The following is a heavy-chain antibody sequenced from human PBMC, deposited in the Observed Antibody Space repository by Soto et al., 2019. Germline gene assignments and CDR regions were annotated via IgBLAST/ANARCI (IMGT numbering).Heavy chain of an antibody. D-gene: IGHD2-15*01. V-gene: IGHV1-18*01. CDR3: AMSLSVVAATYFDY. Sequence: ASVKVSCKASGYTFTSYGISWVRQAPGQGLEWMGWISAYNGNTNYAQKLQGRVTMTTDTSTSTAYMELRSLRSDDTAVYYCAMSLSVVAATYFDYWGQGTLVTVSS. CDR1: GYTFTSYG. CDR2: ISAYNGNT. J-gene: IGHJ4*02.